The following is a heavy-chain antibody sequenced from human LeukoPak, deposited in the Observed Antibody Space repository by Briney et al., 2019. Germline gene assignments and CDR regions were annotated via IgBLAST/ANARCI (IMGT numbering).Heavy chain of an antibody. Sequence: PSETLSLTCTVSGGSISSYYWSWIRQPPGKGLEWIGYIYYGGSTNYNPSLKSRVTISVDTSKNQFSLKLSSVTAADTAVYYCARNIVGATLDTWGQGTLVTVSS. CDR1: GGSISSYY. V-gene: IGHV4-59*01. J-gene: IGHJ5*02. CDR2: IYYGGST. CDR3: ARNIVGATLDT. D-gene: IGHD1-26*01.